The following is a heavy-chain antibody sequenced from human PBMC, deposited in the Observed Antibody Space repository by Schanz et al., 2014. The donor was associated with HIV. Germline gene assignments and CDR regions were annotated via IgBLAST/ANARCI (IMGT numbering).Heavy chain of an antibody. J-gene: IGHJ5*01. CDR1: GYTFSGYY. D-gene: IGHD2-2*01. CDR3: AKSRFQLHWFDS. V-gene: IGHV1-2*02. Sequence: QVHLVQSGAEVKKPGASVKVSCKASGYTFSGYYIHWVRQAPGQGLEWMGWMNPNSGVTEDAQKFQGRVTMTRDTSISTAYMELTRLRFDDTAVYYCAKSRFQLHWFDSWGQGTLVTVSS. CDR2: MNPNSGVT.